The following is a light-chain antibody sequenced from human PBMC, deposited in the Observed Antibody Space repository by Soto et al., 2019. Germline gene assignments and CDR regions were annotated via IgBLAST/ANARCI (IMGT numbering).Light chain of an antibody. CDR1: TSNVGSNL. J-gene: IGLJ2*01. Sequence: QSVLAQPPSASGTPGQRVTISCSGSTSNVGSNLASWYQQLPGSAPKLLIYNDYERPSGVPDRFSGSKSGTSASLGISGLRSEDEADYFCAVWDDGLSGVVFGGGTKVTVL. CDR2: NDY. CDR3: AVWDDGLSGVV. V-gene: IGLV1-47*02.